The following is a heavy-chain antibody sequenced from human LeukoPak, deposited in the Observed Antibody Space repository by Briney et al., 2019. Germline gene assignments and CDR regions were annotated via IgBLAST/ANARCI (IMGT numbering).Heavy chain of an antibody. CDR2: ISGSGGST. CDR1: GFTFSSYA. J-gene: IGHJ4*02. V-gene: IGHV3-23*01. CDR3: ARDLLWFGSGYFDY. D-gene: IGHD3-10*01. Sequence: GGSLRLSCAASGFTFSSYAMSWVRQAPGKGLEWVSAISGSGGSTYYADSVKGRFTISRDNSKNTLYLQMNSLRAEDTAVYYCARDLLWFGSGYFDYWGQGTLVTVSS.